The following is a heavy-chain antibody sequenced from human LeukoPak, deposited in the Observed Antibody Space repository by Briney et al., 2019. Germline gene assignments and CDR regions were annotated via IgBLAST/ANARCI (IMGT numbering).Heavy chain of an antibody. V-gene: IGHV1-46*01. D-gene: IGHD3-10*01. J-gene: IGHJ6*03. CDR1: GYTFTGYY. Sequence: ASVKVSCKASGYTFTGYYMHWVRQAPGQGLEWMGIINPSGGSTSYAQKFQGRVTMTRDMSTSTVYMELSSLRSEDTAVYYCASQRGDNYYYYYYMDVWGKGTTVTVSS. CDR3: ASQRGDNYYYYYYMDV. CDR2: INPSGGST.